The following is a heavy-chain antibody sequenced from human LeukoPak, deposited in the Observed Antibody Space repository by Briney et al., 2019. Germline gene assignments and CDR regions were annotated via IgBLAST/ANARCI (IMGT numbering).Heavy chain of an antibody. V-gene: IGHV4-59*02. D-gene: IGHD6-19*01. CDR3: ARARYVSAWYAFDI. Sequence: AETLSLTCTVSGGSVSSYYWSWIRQPPGKGLEWIGYIYCTGRGNNSPSLKSRVTMSVDTSKNQFSLRLNSVTAADTAVYYCARARYVSAWYAFDIWGQGTMVTVSS. CDR2: IYCTGRG. CDR1: GGSVSSYY. J-gene: IGHJ3*02.